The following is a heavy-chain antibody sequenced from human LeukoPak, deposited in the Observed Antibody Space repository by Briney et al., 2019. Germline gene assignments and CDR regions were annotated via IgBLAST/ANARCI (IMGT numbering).Heavy chain of an antibody. J-gene: IGHJ3*02. CDR1: GGSISSYY. V-gene: IGHV4-59*01. Sequence: SETLSLTCTVSGGSISSYYWSWIRQPPGKGLEWIGYIYYSGSTNYNPSLKSRVTISVDTSKNQFSLKLSSVTAADTAVYYCARDNGYYYDSSGYYGAFDIWGQGTMVTVSS. CDR3: ARDNGYYYDSSGYYGAFDI. CDR2: IYYSGST. D-gene: IGHD3-22*01.